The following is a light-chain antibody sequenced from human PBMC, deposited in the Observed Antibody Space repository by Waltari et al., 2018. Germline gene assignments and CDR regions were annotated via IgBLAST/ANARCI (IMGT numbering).Light chain of an antibody. Sequence: SYELTQPPSVSVSPGQTAPITCPGDNLGNKYTCWYQQKTGQSPVLIIHQDVKRPSGVPERFSASISGNTATLTISGAQALDEADYYCQVWDTSLNYVFGAGTKVTVL. CDR2: QDV. V-gene: IGLV3-1*01. CDR1: NLGNKY. J-gene: IGLJ1*01. CDR3: QVWDTSLNYV.